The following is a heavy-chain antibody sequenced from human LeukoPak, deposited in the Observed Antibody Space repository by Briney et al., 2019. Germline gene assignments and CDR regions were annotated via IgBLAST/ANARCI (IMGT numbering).Heavy chain of an antibody. CDR1: GYTFTSYG. V-gene: IGHV1-18*01. D-gene: IGHD3-10*01. CDR2: ISAYNGNT. Sequence: ASVKVSCKASGYTFTSYGISWVRQAPGQGLEWMGWISAYNGNTNYAQKLQGRATMTTDTSTSTAYMELRSLRSDDTAVYYCARGGRGSGSYYRLDYWGQGTLVTVSS. J-gene: IGHJ4*02. CDR3: ARGGRGSGSYYRLDY.